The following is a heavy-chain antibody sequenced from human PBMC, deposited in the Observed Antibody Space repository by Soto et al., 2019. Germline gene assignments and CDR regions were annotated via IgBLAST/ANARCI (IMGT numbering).Heavy chain of an antibody. V-gene: IGHV1-69*13. Sequence: SVKVSCKASGGTFSSYAISWVRQAPGQGLEWMGGLIPIFGTANYAQKFQGRVTITADESTSTAYMELSSLRSEGTAVYYCARTPDILTGTYYYGMDVWGQGTTVTVSS. J-gene: IGHJ6*02. D-gene: IGHD3-9*01. CDR1: GGTFSSYA. CDR2: LIPIFGTA. CDR3: ARTPDILTGTYYYGMDV.